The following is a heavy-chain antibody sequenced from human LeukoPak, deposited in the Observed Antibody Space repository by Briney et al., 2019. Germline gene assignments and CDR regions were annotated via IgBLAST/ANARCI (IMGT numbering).Heavy chain of an antibody. Sequence: NPSETLSLTCTVSDGSITRSSYYWGWIRQTPGEGLDWIGSIYYSSITYYNPSLQGRVTMSVDTSKNQFSLKLNSVTVADTAVYYCARLRVTTGFDYWDQGIPVTVSS. CDR1: DGSITRSSYY. V-gene: IGHV4-39*01. J-gene: IGHJ4*02. D-gene: IGHD2-21*02. CDR3: ARLRVTTGFDY. CDR2: IYYSSIT.